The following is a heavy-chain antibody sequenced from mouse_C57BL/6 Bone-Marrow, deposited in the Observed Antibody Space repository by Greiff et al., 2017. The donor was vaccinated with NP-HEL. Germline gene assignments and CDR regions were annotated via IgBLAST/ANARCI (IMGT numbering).Heavy chain of an antibody. CDR1: GYAFSSYW. CDR3: ARRGTTVYYAMDD. V-gene: IGHV1-80*01. CDR2: IYPGDGDT. J-gene: IGHJ4*01. D-gene: IGHD1-1*01. Sequence: VQLQQSGAELVKPGASVKISCKASGYAFSSYWMNWVKQRPGKGLEWIGQIYPGDGDTNYNGKFKGKATLTADKSSSTAYMQLSSLTSEDTAVYFCARRGTTVYYAMDDWGQGTSVTVSS.